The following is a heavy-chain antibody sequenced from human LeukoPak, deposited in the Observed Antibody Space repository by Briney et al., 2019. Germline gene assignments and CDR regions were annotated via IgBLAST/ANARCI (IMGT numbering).Heavy chain of an antibody. Sequence: ASVKVSCKASGYTFIGYYIHWVRQAPGQGLEWLGWINPNAGDTKYAQKFQGRVTVTRDTSISTVYMELSRLRSDDTAVYYCVTSSAVGGAQRAFDYWGQGTLVTVSS. CDR2: INPNAGDT. J-gene: IGHJ4*02. V-gene: IGHV1-2*02. CDR1: GYTFIGYY. CDR3: VTSSAVGGAQRAFDY. D-gene: IGHD3-10*01.